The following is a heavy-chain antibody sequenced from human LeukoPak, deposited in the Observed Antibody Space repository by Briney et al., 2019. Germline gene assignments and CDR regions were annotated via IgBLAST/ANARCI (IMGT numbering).Heavy chain of an antibody. Sequence: PGGSLRLSCAASGFTFDDYAMRWVRQAPGKGLEWVSGISWNSGSIGYADSVKGRFTISRDNAKNSLYLQMNSLRAEDTALYYCAKDTWGVVGSQDYFDYWGQGTLVTVSS. V-gene: IGHV3-9*01. CDR1: GFTFDDYA. J-gene: IGHJ4*02. D-gene: IGHD1-26*01. CDR2: ISWNSGSI. CDR3: AKDTWGVVGSQDYFDY.